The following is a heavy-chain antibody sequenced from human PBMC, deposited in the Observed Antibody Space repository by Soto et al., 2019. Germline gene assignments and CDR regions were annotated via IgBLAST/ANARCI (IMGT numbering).Heavy chain of an antibody. CDR2: ISGSGGST. CDR1: GFTFTTYA. D-gene: IGHD2-2*01. V-gene: IGHV3-23*01. CDR3: AKTGFGRYCSSTSCVHFDY. Sequence: EVQVLESGGGLVQPGGSLRLSCVASGFTFTTYAMTWVRQAPGKGLEWVSIISGSGGSTHYADSVKGRFIISRDNYKTALYLQMNGLRAEDTAVYYCAKTGFGRYCSSTSCVHFDYWGQGTLVTVSS. J-gene: IGHJ4*02.